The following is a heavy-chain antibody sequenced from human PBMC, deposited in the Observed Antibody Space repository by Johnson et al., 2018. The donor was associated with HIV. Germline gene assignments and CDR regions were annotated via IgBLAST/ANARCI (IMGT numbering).Heavy chain of an antibody. CDR3: AREGNWNYVLAFDI. CDR1: GFTFSSYA. J-gene: IGHJ3*02. CDR2: ISYDGSNK. D-gene: IGHD1-7*01. V-gene: IGHV3-30*14. Sequence: VQLVESGGGVVQPGRSLRLSCAASGFTFSSYAMHWVRQAPGKGLEWVAVISYDGSNKYYADSRKGRFTISRDNSKNTLHLQMNSLRAEDTAVYYCAREGNWNYVLAFDIWGQGTMVTVSS.